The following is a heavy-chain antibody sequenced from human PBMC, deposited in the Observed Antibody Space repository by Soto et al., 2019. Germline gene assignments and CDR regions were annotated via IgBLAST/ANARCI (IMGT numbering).Heavy chain of an antibody. CDR3: ARGCSGASCYRDI. J-gene: IGHJ3*02. D-gene: IGHD2-15*01. CDR1: GFTFSTCS. CDR2: ISSNGDNM. V-gene: IGHV3-21*02. Sequence: EVQLVESGGGLVKPGGSLRLSCAASGFTFSTCSMTWVRQAPGKGLEWVSSISSNGDNMYYADSMKGRITSSRDNAKNSLYLQMNSLRAEDTAVYYCARGCSGASCYRDIWGQGTMVTVSS.